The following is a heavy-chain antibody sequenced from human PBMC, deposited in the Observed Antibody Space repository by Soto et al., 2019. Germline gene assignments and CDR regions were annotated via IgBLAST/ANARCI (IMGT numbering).Heavy chain of an antibody. V-gene: IGHV1-18*01. J-gene: IGHJ4*02. CDR1: GYTFTSYG. CDR2: ISAYNGNT. Sequence: GASVKVSCKASGYTFTSYGISWVRQAPGQGLEWMGWISAYNGNTNYAQKLQGRVTMTTDTSTSTAYMELRSLRSDDTAVYYCARALGRDILTGYFDKHSDYWGQGTLVTVSS. CDR3: ARALGRDILTGYFDKHSDY. D-gene: IGHD3-9*01.